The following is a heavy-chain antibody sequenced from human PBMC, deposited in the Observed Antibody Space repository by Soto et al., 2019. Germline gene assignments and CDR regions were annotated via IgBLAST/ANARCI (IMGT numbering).Heavy chain of an antibody. Sequence: QVQLVESGGGVVQPGRSLRLSCAASGFTFSSYAMHWVRQAPGKGLELVAVISYDGSNTDYADSVKGRFTISRDNSKNPLYLQMNSLRAEDTAVYYCARDYYRFNSGYGFSMDVWGQGTTVTVS. V-gene: IGHV3-30-3*01. D-gene: IGHD5-12*01. CDR3: ARDYYRFNSGYGFSMDV. CDR2: ISYDGSNT. J-gene: IGHJ6*02. CDR1: GFTFSSYA.